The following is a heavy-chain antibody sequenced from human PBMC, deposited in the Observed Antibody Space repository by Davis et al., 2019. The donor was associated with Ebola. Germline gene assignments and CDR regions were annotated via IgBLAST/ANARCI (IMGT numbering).Heavy chain of an antibody. D-gene: IGHD3-3*01. J-gene: IGHJ6*02. CDR2: IYHSGST. CDR3: ARDRGRSGPNGHYYYGMDV. CDR1: GCSISSGGYS. Sequence: SQTLSLTCAVSGCSISSGGYSWSWIRQPPGKGLEWIGYIYHSGSTYYNPSLKSRVTISVDRSKNQFSLKLSSVTAADTAVYYCARDRGRSGPNGHYYYGMDVWGQGTTVTVSS. V-gene: IGHV4-30-2*01.